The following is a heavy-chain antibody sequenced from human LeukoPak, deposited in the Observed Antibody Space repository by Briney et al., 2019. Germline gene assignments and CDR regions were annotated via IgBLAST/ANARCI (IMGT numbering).Heavy chain of an antibody. CDR2: IVVGSGNT. J-gene: IGHJ4*02. V-gene: IGHV1-58*01. CDR3: AAGAPLCSSSWLNAFDY. Sequence: SVKVSCKASGFTFTSSAVQWVRQARGQRLEWIGWIVVGSGNTNYAQKFQERVTITRDMSTSTAYMELSSLRSEDTAVYYCAAGAPLCSSSWLNAFDYWGQGTLVTVSS. D-gene: IGHD6-13*01. CDR1: GFTFTSSA.